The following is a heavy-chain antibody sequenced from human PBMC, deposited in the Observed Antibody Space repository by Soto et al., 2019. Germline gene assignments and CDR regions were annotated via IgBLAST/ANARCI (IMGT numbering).Heavy chain of an antibody. J-gene: IGHJ4*02. CDR3: ARDSTYDSSGFVCAY. V-gene: IGHV3-53*05. D-gene: IGHD3-22*01. CDR2: IYRDGST. Sequence: GGSLRLSCAASGFIVSSNYMSWVRQAPGKGLERVSVIYRDGSTYYADSVKGRFTISRDNSKSTLYMQMNSLRAEDTAVYYCARDSTYDSSGFVCAYWGQGTLVTVSS. CDR1: GFIVSSNY.